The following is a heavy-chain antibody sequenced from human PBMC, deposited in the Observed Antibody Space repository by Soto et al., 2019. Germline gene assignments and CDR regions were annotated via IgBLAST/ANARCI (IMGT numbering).Heavy chain of an antibody. Sequence: GGSLRLSCAASVFTFSNAWMSWVRQAPGKWLEWFGRIKIKTYGGTTDYAAPVXXRFTISRYDAKXMLYRXINSLKTEDTAVYYCTRNLGHGIDVWGQGTAVXVSS. CDR2: IKIKTYGGTT. D-gene: IGHD3-16*01. CDR1: VFTFSNAW. J-gene: IGHJ6*02. V-gene: IGHV3-15*01. CDR3: TRNLGHGIDV.